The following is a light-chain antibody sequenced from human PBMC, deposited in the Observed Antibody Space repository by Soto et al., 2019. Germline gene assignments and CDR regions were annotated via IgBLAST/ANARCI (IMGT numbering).Light chain of an antibody. CDR2: DAY. V-gene: IGKV3-11*01. J-gene: IGKJ5*01. CDR3: QQRSNWPPIP. CDR1: QSVSSY. Sequence: EIVLTQSPATLSLSPGERATLSCRASQSVSSYLAWYQQKPGQAPRLLIYDAYNRATGIPARFSGSGSGTDFTLTISCLEPEDFAVYYCQQRSNWPPIPFGQGTRLQIK.